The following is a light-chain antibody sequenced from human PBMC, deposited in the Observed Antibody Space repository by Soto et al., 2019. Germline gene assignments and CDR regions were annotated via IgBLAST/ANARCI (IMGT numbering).Light chain of an antibody. Sequence: QSALTQPRSVSGSPGQSVTISCTGTNHDVGAYNYVSWYQQRPGKAPKLIIFDVRQRPSGVPDRFSGSKFGYTASLTISGLQAEDEADYYCCSYAGSYTVWVFGGGTKLTVL. CDR1: NHDVGAYNY. J-gene: IGLJ3*02. CDR3: CSYAGSYTVWV. V-gene: IGLV2-11*01. CDR2: DVR.